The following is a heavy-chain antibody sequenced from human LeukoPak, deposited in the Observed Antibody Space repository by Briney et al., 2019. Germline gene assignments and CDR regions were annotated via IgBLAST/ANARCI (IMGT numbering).Heavy chain of an antibody. Sequence: PSETLSLTCAVYGGSFSGYYWSWIRQPPGKGLEWIGEINHSGSTNYNPSLKSRVTISVDTSKNQFSLKLSSVTAADTAVYYCARGSSGDYPPGNYWGQGTLVTVSS. D-gene: IGHD4-17*01. CDR2: INHSGST. J-gene: IGHJ4*02. CDR3: ARGSSGDYPPGNY. V-gene: IGHV4-34*01. CDR1: GGSFSGYY.